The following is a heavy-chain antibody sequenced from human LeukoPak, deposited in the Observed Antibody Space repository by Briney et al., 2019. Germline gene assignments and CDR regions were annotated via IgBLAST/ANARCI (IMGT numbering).Heavy chain of an antibody. V-gene: IGHV1-69*13. CDR2: IIPMFRTA. D-gene: IGHD3-22*01. CDR3: ARDALIHDSSSYYFLW. Sequence: SVKVSCKASGGTFSRSAVNWVRQAPGQGLEWMGGIIPMFRTANYAQKFRGRVTITADESTSTAYMELNSLRSEDTAVYYCARDALIHDSSSYYFLWWGRGTLVTVSS. J-gene: IGHJ4*02. CDR1: GGTFSRSA.